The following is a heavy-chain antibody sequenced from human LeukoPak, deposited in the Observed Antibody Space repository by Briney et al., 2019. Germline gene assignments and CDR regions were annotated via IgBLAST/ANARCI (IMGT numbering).Heavy chain of an antibody. CDR1: GYTFSAYY. J-gene: IGHJ4*02. V-gene: IGHV1-2*02. CDR3: ARDLTSGVNY. D-gene: IGHD3-3*01. Sequence: ASVKVSCKASGYTFSAYYIHWVRQAPGQGLEWMGWINPSSGGTHSAQKFQGRVTMTRDTSISTAYMELSSLRSDDTASYYCARDLTSGVNYWGQGTLVTVSS. CDR2: INPSSGGT.